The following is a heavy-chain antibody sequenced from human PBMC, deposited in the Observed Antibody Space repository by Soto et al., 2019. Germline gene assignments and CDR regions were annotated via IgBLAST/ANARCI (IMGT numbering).Heavy chain of an antibody. V-gene: IGHV4-4*02. CDR2: IYHSGST. CDR1: GGSISSSNC. J-gene: IGHJ4*02. CDR3: ARGYGSGRNFDY. Sequence: SEPLSLTCAVSGGSISSSNCWSWVRQPPGKGLEWIGEIYHSGSTNYNPSLKSRVTISVDKSKNQFSLKLSSVTAADTAVYYCARGYGSGRNFDYWGQGTLVTVSS. D-gene: IGHD3-10*01.